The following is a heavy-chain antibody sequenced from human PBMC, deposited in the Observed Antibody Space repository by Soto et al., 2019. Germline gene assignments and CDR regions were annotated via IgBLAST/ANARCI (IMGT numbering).Heavy chain of an antibody. J-gene: IGHJ6*02. Sequence: QVQLQQWGAGLLKPSETLSLTCAVYGGSFSGYYWSWIRQPPGKGLEWIGEINHSGSTNYNPSLKSRVTISVDTSKNQFSLKLSSVTAADTAVYYCAGLAALDVWGQGTTVTVSS. CDR3: AGLAALDV. D-gene: IGHD6-25*01. CDR1: GGSFSGYY. CDR2: INHSGST. V-gene: IGHV4-34*01.